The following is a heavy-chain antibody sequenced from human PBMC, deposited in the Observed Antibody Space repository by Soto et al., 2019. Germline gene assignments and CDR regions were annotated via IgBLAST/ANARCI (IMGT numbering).Heavy chain of an antibody. CDR3: AKELYNWNYREGFDY. CDR2: ISYDGSNK. V-gene: IGHV3-30*18. J-gene: IGHJ4*02. CDR1: GFTFSSYG. Sequence: PGGSLRLSCAASGFTFSSYGMHWVRQAPGKGLEWVAVISYDGSNKYYADSVKGRFTISRDNSKNTLYLQMNSLRAEDTAVYYCAKELYNWNYREGFDYWGQGTLVTVSS. D-gene: IGHD1-7*01.